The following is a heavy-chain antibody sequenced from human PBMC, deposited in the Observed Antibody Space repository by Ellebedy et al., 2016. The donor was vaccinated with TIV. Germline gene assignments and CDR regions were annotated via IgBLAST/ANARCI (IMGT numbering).Heavy chain of an antibody. J-gene: IGHJ4*02. D-gene: IGHD3-22*01. V-gene: IGHV3-74*03. Sequence: GESLKISCAASGFTFSSYWMHWVRQAPGKGLVWVSRINTDGTSVTYADSVKGRFTISRDNAKNTLYLQMNNLRAEDTAVYYCARDPIYYDRSGYYYSYYFDFWGQGALVTVSS. CDR1: GFTFSSYW. CDR2: INTDGTSV. CDR3: ARDPIYYDRSGYYYSYYFDF.